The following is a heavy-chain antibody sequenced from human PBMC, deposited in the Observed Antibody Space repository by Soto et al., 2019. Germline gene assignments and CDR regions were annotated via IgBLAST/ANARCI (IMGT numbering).Heavy chain of an antibody. CDR3: AKDFGDYGDLHFDY. CDR1: GFTFSSYG. V-gene: IGHV3-30*18. CDR2: ISYDGSNK. J-gene: IGHJ4*02. D-gene: IGHD4-17*01. Sequence: GGSLRLSCAASGFTFSSYGMHWVRQAPGKGLEWVAVISYDGSNKYYADSVKGRFTISRDNSKNTLYLQMNSLRAEDTAVYYCAKDFGDYGDLHFDYWGQGTLVTVSS.